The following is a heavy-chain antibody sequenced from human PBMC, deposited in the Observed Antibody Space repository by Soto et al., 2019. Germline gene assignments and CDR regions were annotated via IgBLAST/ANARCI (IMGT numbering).Heavy chain of an antibody. CDR1: GGSISGGVQY. J-gene: IGHJ2*01. CDR2: IFDSGST. Sequence: QVQLQESGPGLVKPSETLSLTCTVSGGSISGGVQYWSWIRQPPGKGLEWIGNIFDSGSTYYNPSLKSRLTISVDTSENQCSLRLRYVTAADTAVYYCAIGIVPLTNDWYFDLWGRGTLVTVSS. D-gene: IGHD2-8*01. CDR3: AIGIVPLTNDWYFDL. V-gene: IGHV4-30-4*01.